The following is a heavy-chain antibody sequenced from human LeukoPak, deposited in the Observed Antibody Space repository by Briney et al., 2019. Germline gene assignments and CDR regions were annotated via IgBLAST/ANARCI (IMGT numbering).Heavy chain of an antibody. CDR1: GFTFSSYA. J-gene: IGHJ4*02. CDR3: AKDGTLLWFRYQFDY. D-gene: IGHD3-10*01. V-gene: IGHV3-23*01. Sequence: GGSLRLSCAASGFTFSSYAMSWVRQAPGKGLEWVSAISGSGGSTYYADSVKGRFTISRDNSKNTLYLQMNSLRAEDTAVYYCAKDGTLLWFRYQFDYWGQGTLVTVSS. CDR2: ISGSGGST.